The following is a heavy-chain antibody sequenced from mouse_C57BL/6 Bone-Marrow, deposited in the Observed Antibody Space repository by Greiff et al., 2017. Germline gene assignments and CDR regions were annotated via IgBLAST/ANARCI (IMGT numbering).Heavy chain of an antibody. V-gene: IGHV1-50*01. Sequence: QVQLQQPGAELVKPGASVKLSCKASGYTFTSYWMQWVKQRPGQGLEWIGEIDPSDSYTNYNQKFKGKATLTVDTSSSTAYMQLSSLTSEDSAVYYCARIDLYYSNLSSFAYWGQGTLVTVSA. CDR2: IDPSDSYT. D-gene: IGHD2-5*01. CDR3: ARIDLYYSNLSSFAY. CDR1: GYTFTSYW. J-gene: IGHJ3*01.